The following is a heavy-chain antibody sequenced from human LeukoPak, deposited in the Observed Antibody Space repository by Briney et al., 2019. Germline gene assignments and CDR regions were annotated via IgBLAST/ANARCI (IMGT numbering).Heavy chain of an antibody. D-gene: IGHD2-15*01. CDR3: ARVSAAPKSLGYCSGGSCYEGAFDI. Sequence: SETLSLTCTGSGGSITSYYWSWIRQPPGKGLEWIGCIYYSGSTNYNPSLKSRVTISVDTSKNQFSLKLSSVTAADTAVYYCARVSAAPKSLGYCSGGSCYEGAFDIWGQGTMVTVSS. CDR1: GGSITSYY. CDR2: IYYSGST. J-gene: IGHJ3*02. V-gene: IGHV4-59*01.